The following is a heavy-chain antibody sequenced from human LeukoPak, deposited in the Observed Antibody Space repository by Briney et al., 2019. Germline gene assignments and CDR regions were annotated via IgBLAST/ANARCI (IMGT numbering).Heavy chain of an antibody. J-gene: IGHJ3*02. CDR2: TYYRSKWYN. CDR1: GDSVSSNSAA. Sequence: SQTLSLTCAISGDSVSSNSAAWNWIRQSPSRGLEWLGRTYYRSKWYNDYAVSVKSRITINPDTSKNQFSLQLNSVTPEDTAVHYCARDPSSGWPIVDAFDIWGQGTMVTVSS. CDR3: ARDPSSGWPIVDAFDI. V-gene: IGHV6-1*01. D-gene: IGHD6-19*01.